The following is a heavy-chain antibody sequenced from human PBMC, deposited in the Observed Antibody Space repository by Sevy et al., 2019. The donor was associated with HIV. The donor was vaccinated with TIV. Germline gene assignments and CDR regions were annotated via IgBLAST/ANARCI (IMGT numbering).Heavy chain of an antibody. J-gene: IGHJ6*02. D-gene: IGHD2-15*01. Sequence: GGSLRLSCAASGFTFSTYAMNWVRQAPGKGLEWVSPISGSGRYTYYADSVEGRFTISRDSSKNTLYLQMNSLRADDTAVYYCAKGFCSGGSCPRDYYYYGMDVWGQGTTVTVSS. CDR1: GFTFSTYA. CDR3: AKGFCSGGSCPRDYYYYGMDV. V-gene: IGHV3-23*01. CDR2: ISGSGRYT.